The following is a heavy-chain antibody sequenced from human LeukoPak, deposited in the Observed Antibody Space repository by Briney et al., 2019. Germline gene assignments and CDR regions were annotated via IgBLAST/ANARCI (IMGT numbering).Heavy chain of an antibody. Sequence: ASVKVSCKASGGTFSSYAISWVRQAPGQGLEWMGRIIPILGIANYAQKFQGRVTITADKSTSTAYMELSRLRSDDTAVYFCARESEVTPAPGYWGQGTLVTVSS. J-gene: IGHJ4*02. CDR1: GGTFSSYA. D-gene: IGHD2-21*02. CDR3: ARESEVTPAPGY. V-gene: IGHV1-69*04. CDR2: IIPILGIA.